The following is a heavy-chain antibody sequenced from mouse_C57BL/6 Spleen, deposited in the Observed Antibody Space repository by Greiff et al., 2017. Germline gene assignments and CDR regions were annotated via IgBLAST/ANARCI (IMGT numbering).Heavy chain of an antibody. CDR1: GYAFSSSW. CDR3: ARDYYDYDGGHYFDY. CDR2: IYPGDGDT. J-gene: IGHJ4*01. D-gene: IGHD2-4*01. V-gene: IGHV1-82*01. Sequence: VQLQQSGPELVKPGASVKISCKASGYAFSSSWMNWVKQRPGKGLEWIGRIYPGDGDTNYNGKFKGKATLTADKSSSTAYMQLSSLTSEDSAVYFCARDYYDYDGGHYFDYWGQGTSVTVSS.